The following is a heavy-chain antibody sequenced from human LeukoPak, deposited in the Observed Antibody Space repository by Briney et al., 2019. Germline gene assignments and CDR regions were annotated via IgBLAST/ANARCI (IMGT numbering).Heavy chain of an antibody. D-gene: IGHD3-10*01. Sequence: GGSLRLSCAASGFTFSSYWMSWVRQAPGKGLEWVANIKQDGSEKYYVDSVKGRFTISRDNSKNTLYLQMNSLRDEDTAVYYCAKGAKLPSITMIRGARVYSYMDVWGKGTTVTISS. J-gene: IGHJ6*03. CDR1: GFTFSSYW. CDR2: IKQDGSEK. CDR3: AKGAKLPSITMIRGARVYSYMDV. V-gene: IGHV3-7*01.